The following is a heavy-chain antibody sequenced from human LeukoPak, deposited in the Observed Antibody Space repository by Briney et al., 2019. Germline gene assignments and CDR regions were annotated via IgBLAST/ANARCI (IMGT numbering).Heavy chain of an antibody. D-gene: IGHD1-26*01. Sequence: SGPALVRPTQTLTLTCTFSGFSLTTSGMCVSWIRQPPGKALEWLARIDWDDDKHYSTSLKTRLTISKDTSKNQVVLTMTNVDPMDTGTYYCARTRHGSPRATVINYFDYWGQGTLLTVSS. J-gene: IGHJ4*02. CDR3: ARTRHGSPRATVINYFDY. CDR1: GFSLTTSGMC. CDR2: IDWDDDK. V-gene: IGHV2-70*11.